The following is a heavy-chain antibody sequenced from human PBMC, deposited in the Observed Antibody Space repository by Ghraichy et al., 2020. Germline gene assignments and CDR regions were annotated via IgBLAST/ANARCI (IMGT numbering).Heavy chain of an antibody. J-gene: IGHJ4*02. V-gene: IGHV4-38-2*02. D-gene: IGHD3-10*01. CDR2: IYHSGST. Sequence: SETLSLTCTVSGYSISSGYYWGWIRQPPGKGLEWIGSIYHSGSTYYNPSLKSRVTISVDTSKNQFSLKLSSVTAADTAVYYCASYYGSGSYYKAATGGPDYWGQGTLVTVSS. CDR1: GYSISSGYY. CDR3: ASYYGSGSYYKAATGGPDY.